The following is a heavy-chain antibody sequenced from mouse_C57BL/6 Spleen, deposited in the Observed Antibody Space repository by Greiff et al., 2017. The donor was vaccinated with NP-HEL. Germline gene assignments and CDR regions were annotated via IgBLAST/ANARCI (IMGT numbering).Heavy chain of an antibody. CDR2: INPNNGGT. CDR3: ARWSYYSNYDYAMDY. Sequence: EVMLVESGPELVKPGASVKIPCKASGYTFTDYNMDWVKQSHGKSLEWIGDINPNNGGTIYNQKFKGKATLTVDKSSSTAYMELRSLTSEDTAVYYCARWSYYSNYDYAMDYWGQGTSVTVSS. V-gene: IGHV1-18*01. D-gene: IGHD2-5*01. J-gene: IGHJ4*01. CDR1: GYTFTDYN.